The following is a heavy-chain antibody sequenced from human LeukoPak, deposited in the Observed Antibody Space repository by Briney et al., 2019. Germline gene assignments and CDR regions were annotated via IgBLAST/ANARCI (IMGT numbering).Heavy chain of an antibody. Sequence: PGGSLRLSCAASGFTFNKAWMNWVRQAPGKGLEWVGHIKRKSDGGTTEYAAPVKGRFTISRDDSENTLYLQMNSLKAEDTAVYYCTADWDGGSQGIDYWGQGTLVTVSS. V-gene: IGHV3-15*01. D-gene: IGHD2-15*01. CDR2: IKRKSDGGTT. CDR3: TADWDGGSQGIDY. CDR1: GFTFNKAW. J-gene: IGHJ4*02.